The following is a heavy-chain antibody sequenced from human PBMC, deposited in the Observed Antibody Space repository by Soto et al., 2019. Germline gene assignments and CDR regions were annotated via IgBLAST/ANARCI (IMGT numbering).Heavy chain of an antibody. J-gene: IGHJ6*02. D-gene: IGHD2-21*02. CDR1: GFTFSSYG. Sequence: QVQLVESGGGVVQPGRSLRLSCAASGFTFSSYGMHWVRQAPGKGLEWVAVISYDGSNKYYADSVKGRFTISRDNSKNTLYLQMNSLRAEDTAVYYCEKDIETATTHYYYYGMDVWGQGTTVTVSS. CDR3: EKDIETATTHYYYYGMDV. CDR2: ISYDGSNK. V-gene: IGHV3-30*18.